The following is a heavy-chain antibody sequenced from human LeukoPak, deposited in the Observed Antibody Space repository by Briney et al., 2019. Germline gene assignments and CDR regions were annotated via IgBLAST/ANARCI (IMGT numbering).Heavy chain of an antibody. Sequence: PGGSLRLSCAASGFTFSSYAMHWVRQAPGKGLEWVAVISYDGSNKYYADSVKGRFTISRDNSKNTLYLQMNSLRAEDTAVYYRARVGTWIQLWWLDYWGQGTLVTVSS. D-gene: IGHD5-18*01. CDR1: GFTFSSYA. J-gene: IGHJ4*02. V-gene: IGHV3-30*04. CDR2: ISYDGSNK. CDR3: ARVGTWIQLWWLDY.